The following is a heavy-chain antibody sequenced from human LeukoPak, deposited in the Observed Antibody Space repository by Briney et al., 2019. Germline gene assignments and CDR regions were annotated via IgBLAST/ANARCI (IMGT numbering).Heavy chain of an antibody. V-gene: IGHV3-30*02. CDR2: IRYDGSNK. D-gene: IGHD1-26*01. CDR3: ARDPYSGNYGNYYYYYMDV. Sequence: GGSLRLSCAASGFTFSSYGMHWVRQAPGKGLEWVAFIRYDGSNKYYADSVKGRFTISRDNAKDSLYLQMNSLGPEDTAVYYCARDPYSGNYGNYYYYYMDVWGKGTTVTISS. CDR1: GFTFSSYG. J-gene: IGHJ6*03.